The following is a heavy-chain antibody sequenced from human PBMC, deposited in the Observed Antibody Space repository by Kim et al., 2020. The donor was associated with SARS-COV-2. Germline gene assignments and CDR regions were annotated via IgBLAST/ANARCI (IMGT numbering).Heavy chain of an antibody. D-gene: IGHD3-22*01. CDR1: GYTLTELS. CDR3: ATTPGIDDSSGYYYGTWDY. V-gene: IGHV1-24*01. Sequence: ASVKVSCKVSGYTLTELSMHWVRQAPGKGLEWMGGFDPEDGETIYAQKFQGRVTMTEDTSTDTAYMELSSLRSEDTAVYYCATTPGIDDSSGYYYGTWDYWGQGTLVTVSS. J-gene: IGHJ4*02. CDR2: FDPEDGET.